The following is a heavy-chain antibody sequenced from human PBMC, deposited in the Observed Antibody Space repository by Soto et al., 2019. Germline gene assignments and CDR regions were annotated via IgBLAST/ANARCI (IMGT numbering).Heavy chain of an antibody. CDR2: IYSGGST. J-gene: IGHJ4*02. D-gene: IGHD5-18*01. CDR1: GVTVSSNY. V-gene: IGHV3-66*04. CDR3: ARHGYNYGGGYFDY. Sequence: EVQLVESGGGLVQPGGSLRLSCAASGVTVSSNYMSWVRQAPGKGLEWVSVIYSGGSTYYADSVKGRFTISRDNSKNTQYLQMNILRAEDTAVYYCARHGYNYGGGYFDYWGQGTLVTVSS.